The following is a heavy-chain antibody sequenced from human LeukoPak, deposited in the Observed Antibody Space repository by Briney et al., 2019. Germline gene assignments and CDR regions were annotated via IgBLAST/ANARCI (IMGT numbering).Heavy chain of an antibody. CDR1: GGSISSSSYY. CDR2: IYYSGST. D-gene: IGHD6-6*01. Sequence: PSETLSLTCTVSGGSISSSSYYWGWIRQPPGKGLEWIGSIYYSGSTYHNPSLKSRVTISVDTSKNQFSLKLSSVTAADTAVYYCARVSPKQLVLHYYYYMDVWGKGTTVTVSS. CDR3: ARVSPKQLVLHYYYYMDV. V-gene: IGHV4-39*07. J-gene: IGHJ6*03.